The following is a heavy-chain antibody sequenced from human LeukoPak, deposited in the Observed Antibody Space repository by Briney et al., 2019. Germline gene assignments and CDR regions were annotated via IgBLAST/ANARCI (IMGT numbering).Heavy chain of an antibody. V-gene: IGHV4-59*08. D-gene: IGHD2-21*02. CDR3: ARPGGDSMWYAFDI. CDR2: IYYSGST. Sequence: PSETLSLTCTVSGGSISSYYWSWIRQPPGKGLEWIGYIYYSGSTNYNPPLKSRVTISVDTSKNQFSLKLSSVTAADTAVYYCARPGGDSMWYAFDIWGQGTMVTVSS. J-gene: IGHJ3*02. CDR1: GGSISSYY.